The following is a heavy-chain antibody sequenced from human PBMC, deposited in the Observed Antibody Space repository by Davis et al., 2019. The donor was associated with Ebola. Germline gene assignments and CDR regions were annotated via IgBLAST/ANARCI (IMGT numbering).Heavy chain of an antibody. J-gene: IGHJ6*02. CDR1: RGTFSSYS. D-gene: IGHD3-9*01. CDR3: ATNLRYFDRGGMDV. Sequence: AASVTVSCQASRGTFSSYSISRVRQAPGHGLEWMGGNIPFFGTANYAQKFQDRVTITADKSTSTAYMELSSLRSEDTALYYCATNLRYFDRGGMDVWGQGTTVTVSS. V-gene: IGHV1-69*06. CDR2: NIPFFGTA.